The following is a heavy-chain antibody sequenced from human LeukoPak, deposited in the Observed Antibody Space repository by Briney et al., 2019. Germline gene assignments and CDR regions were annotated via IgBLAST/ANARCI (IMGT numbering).Heavy chain of an antibody. CDR2: FDPEDGET. V-gene: IGHV1-24*01. CDR1: GYTLTELS. CDR3: ATDLHPGYYYYGMAV. Sequence: ASVTVSFTVSGYTLTELSMHWVRQAPGKGLEWMGGFDPEDGETIYAQKFQGRVTMTEDTSTDTAYMELSSLRSEDTAVYYCATDLHPGYYYYGMAVWGQGTTVTVSS. J-gene: IGHJ6*01.